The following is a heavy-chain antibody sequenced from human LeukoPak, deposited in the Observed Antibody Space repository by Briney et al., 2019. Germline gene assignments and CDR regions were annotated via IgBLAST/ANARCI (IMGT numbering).Heavy chain of an antibody. CDR1: GYTFTGYY. Sequence: GASVKVSCKASGYTFTGYYMHWVRQAPGQGLEWMGWINPNSGGTNYAQKFQGRVTMTRDTSISTAYMELSRLRSDDTAVYYCAKDRGRYYDSSGYYWGYYFDSWGQGILVTVST. J-gene: IGHJ4*02. D-gene: IGHD3-22*01. V-gene: IGHV1-2*02. CDR2: INPNSGGT. CDR3: AKDRGRYYDSSGYYWGYYFDS.